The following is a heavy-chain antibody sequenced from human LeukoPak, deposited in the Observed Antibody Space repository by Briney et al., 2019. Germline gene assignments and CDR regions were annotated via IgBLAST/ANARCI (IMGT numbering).Heavy chain of an antibody. J-gene: IGHJ4*02. CDR3: ARESDRLGELSEFDY. D-gene: IGHD3-16*02. CDR1: GFTFSSYA. Sequence: GGSLRLSCAASGFTFSSYAMNWVRQAPGKGLEWVSSISRGSDHIFYADSMKGRFTISRDNAKNSLYLQMNSLGAEDTAVYYCARESDRLGELSEFDYWGQGTLVTVSS. CDR2: ISRGSDHI. V-gene: IGHV3-21*01.